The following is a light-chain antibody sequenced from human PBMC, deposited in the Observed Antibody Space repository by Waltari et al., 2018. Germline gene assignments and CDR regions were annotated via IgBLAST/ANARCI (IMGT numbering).Light chain of an antibody. CDR1: NIENKR. V-gene: IGLV3-21*04. CDR3: QVWDSSRDYVM. J-gene: IGLJ3*02. CDR2: YAS. Sequence: SYVLTQPPSVSVAPGKTARITCGGNNIENKRVHWYQQKPGQAPVLVFLYASDRPSGIPERFSGSNSGNPATLTISRVEAGDEADYYCQVWDSSRDYVMFGGGTKLTVL.